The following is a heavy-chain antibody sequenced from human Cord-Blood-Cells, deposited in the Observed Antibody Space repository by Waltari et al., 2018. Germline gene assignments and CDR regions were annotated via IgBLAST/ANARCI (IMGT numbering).Heavy chain of an antibody. CDR3: ARGPGGGGAAFDI. CDR2: SNPNSGGT. D-gene: IGHD3-16*01. CDR1: GYTFTGYH. V-gene: IGHV1-2*04. Sequence: QVQLVQSGAEVKKPGASVKVSCKASGYTFTGYHMHWVRQAPGQGLEWMGWSNPNSGGTNNAKKFQGWVTMTRDTSISTAYMELSRLRSDDTAVYYWARGPGGGGAAFDIWGQGTMVTVSS. J-gene: IGHJ3*02.